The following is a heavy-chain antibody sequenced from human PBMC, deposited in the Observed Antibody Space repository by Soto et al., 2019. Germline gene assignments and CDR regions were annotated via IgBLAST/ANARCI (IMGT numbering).Heavy chain of an antibody. J-gene: IGHJ4*02. CDR3: ARDDEGGSDCDLGY. D-gene: IGHD3-16*01. CDR1: GFTFSSHA. V-gene: IGHV3-30-3*01. CDR2: ISSAGSNK. Sequence: QVQLVESGGGVVQPGRSLRLSCAVSGFTFSSHAMHWVRQAPGKGLEWVTLISSAGSNKYHEDSVNGRFTTSRDNSKNTMYLQMNSLRVEDTAVYYCARDDEGGSDCDLGYWGQGALVTVSS.